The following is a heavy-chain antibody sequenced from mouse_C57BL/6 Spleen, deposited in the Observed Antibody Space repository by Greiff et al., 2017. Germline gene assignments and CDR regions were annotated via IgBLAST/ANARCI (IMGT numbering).Heavy chain of an antibody. Sequence: QVQLKQPGAELVRPGSSVKLSCKASGYTFTSYWMHWVKQRPIQGLEWIGNIDPSDSETHYNQKFKDKATLTVDKSSSTAYMQLSSLTSEDSAVYYCARDGYGSSYVAFWYFDVWGTGTTVTVSS. CDR1: GYTFTSYW. V-gene: IGHV1-52*01. CDR3: ARDGYGSSYVAFWYFDV. D-gene: IGHD1-1*01. J-gene: IGHJ1*03. CDR2: IDPSDSET.